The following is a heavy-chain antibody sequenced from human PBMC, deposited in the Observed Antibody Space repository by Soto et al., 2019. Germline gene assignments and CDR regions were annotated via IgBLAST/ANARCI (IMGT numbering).Heavy chain of an antibody. CDR3: TTDSPVAGGGPL. V-gene: IGHV3-15*07. CDR2: IKSKAAGGTT. CDR1: GFTFSEAW. D-gene: IGHD6-19*01. Sequence: EVQLVESGGGLVKPGGSLRLSCAASGFTFSEAWMNWVRQAPGKGLEWVGRIKSKAAGGTTDYVAPVKGRFIISRDDSTNTLFLQMNSLKTEDTAVYYFTTDSPVAGGGPLWGQGTLVTVSS. J-gene: IGHJ4*02.